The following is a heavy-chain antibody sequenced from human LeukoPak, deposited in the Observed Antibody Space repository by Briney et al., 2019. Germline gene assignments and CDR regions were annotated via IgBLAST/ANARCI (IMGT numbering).Heavy chain of an antibody. CDR3: AREIISGWYLAFDI. J-gene: IGHJ3*02. CDR1: GGSFSGYY. V-gene: IGHV4-34*01. CDR2: INHSGST. Sequence: SETLSLTCAVYGGSFSGYYWSWIRQPPGKGLEWIGEINHSGSTNYNPSLKSRVTISVDTSKNQFSLKLSSVTAADTAVYYCAREIISGWYLAFDIWGQGTMVSVSS. D-gene: IGHD6-19*01.